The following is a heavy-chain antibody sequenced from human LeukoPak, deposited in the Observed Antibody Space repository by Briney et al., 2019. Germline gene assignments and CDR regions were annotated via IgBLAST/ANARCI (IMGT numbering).Heavy chain of an antibody. D-gene: IGHD3-22*01. CDR2: ISSNGGST. J-gene: IGHJ3*02. Sequence: PGGSLRPSCAASGFTFRKDAMHWVRQAPGKGLEYVSAISSNGGSTSYANSVKGRFTISRDNSKNTLYLQMGSLRAEDTAVYYCARDYYYDGSGSDAFDIWGQGTMVTVSS. CDR3: ARDYYYDGSGSDAFDI. CDR1: GFTFRKDA. V-gene: IGHV3-64*01.